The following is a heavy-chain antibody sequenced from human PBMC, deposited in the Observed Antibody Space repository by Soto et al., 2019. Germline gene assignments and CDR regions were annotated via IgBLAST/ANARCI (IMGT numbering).Heavy chain of an antibody. CDR2: INHSGST. J-gene: IGHJ5*02. CDR3: PSLTMVRGVS. CDR1: GGSFSGYY. V-gene: IGHV4-34*01. Sequence: QVQLQQWGAGLLKPSETLSLTCAVYGGSFSGYYWSWIRQPPGKGLEWIGEINHSGSTNYNQSLKSRVTISVDTSKNQFSLKLSSVTAEDTAVYYGPSLTMVRGVSWGKGTLITVSS. D-gene: IGHD3-10*01.